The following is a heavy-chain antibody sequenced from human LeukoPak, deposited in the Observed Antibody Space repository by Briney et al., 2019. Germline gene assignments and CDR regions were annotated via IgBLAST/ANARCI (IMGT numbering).Heavy chain of an antibody. V-gene: IGHV1-46*01. CDR1: GYTFTSYY. D-gene: IGHD6-13*01. CDR3: ARRSSWFSLNY. Sequence: ASVKVSCKASGYTFTSYYIHWVRQAPGQGLEWMGVIIPSGGGTTYAQKFQGRVTMTRDTSTSTVYLELSSLRSDDTAVYFCARRSSWFSLNYWGQGTLVTVSS. J-gene: IGHJ4*02. CDR2: IIPSGGGT.